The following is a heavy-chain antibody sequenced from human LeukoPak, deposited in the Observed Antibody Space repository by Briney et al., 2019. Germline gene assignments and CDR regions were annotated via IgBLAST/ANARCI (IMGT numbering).Heavy chain of an antibody. Sequence: ASVKVSCKASGYTFTSYGISWVRQAPGQGLEWMGWISAYNGNTNYAQKLQGRVTMTTDTSTSTAYMELRSLRSDDTAVYYCARDRYYDSSGYYTVKTDYWGRGTLVTVSS. J-gene: IGHJ4*02. V-gene: IGHV1-18*01. CDR3: ARDRYYDSSGYYTVKTDY. CDR1: GYTFTSYG. D-gene: IGHD3-22*01. CDR2: ISAYNGNT.